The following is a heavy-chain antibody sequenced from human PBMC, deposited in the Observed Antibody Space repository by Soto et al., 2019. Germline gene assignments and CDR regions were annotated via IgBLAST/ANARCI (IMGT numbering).Heavy chain of an antibody. J-gene: IGHJ5*02. V-gene: IGHV4-30-4*01. CDR3: ARATRVTSPSRSTLLVVTAVDL. CDR1: GYSIIRGDYD. CDR2: IRNTGSA. D-gene: IGHD4-4*01. Sequence: PSEALSLPCTVSGYSIIRGDYDWTWIRQPPGKGLEWIGYIRNTGSAFSNPSLKSRVAISMNTSSNHFSLKLTSVTATDTAVYYCARATRVTSPSRSTLLVVTAVDLWGQGSLVTFSS.